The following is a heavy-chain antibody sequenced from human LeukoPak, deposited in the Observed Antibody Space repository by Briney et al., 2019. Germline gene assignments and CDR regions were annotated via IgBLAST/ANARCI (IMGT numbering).Heavy chain of an antibody. V-gene: IGHV4-38-2*02. CDR2: IYHSGST. CDR3: ARDQGWFDP. Sequence: SETLSLTCTVSGYSISSDYYWGWIRQPPGKGLEWIGSIYHSGSTYYNPSLKSRVTILVDTSKNQFSLKLNSVTAADTAVYYCARDQGWFDPWGQGALVTVSS. CDR1: GYSISSDYY. J-gene: IGHJ5*02.